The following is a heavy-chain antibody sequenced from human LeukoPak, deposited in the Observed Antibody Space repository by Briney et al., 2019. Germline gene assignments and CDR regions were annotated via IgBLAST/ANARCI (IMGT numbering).Heavy chain of an antibody. D-gene: IGHD6-13*01. CDR3: ARGPRYSRYFDY. CDR1: GGSISSSSYY. V-gene: IGHV4-39*01. Sequence: SETLSLTCTVSGGSISSSSYYWGWIRQPPGKGLEWIGSIYYSGSTYYNPSLKSRVTISVDTSKNQFSLKLSSVTAADTAVYYCARGPRYSRYFDYWGQGTLVTVSS. J-gene: IGHJ4*02. CDR2: IYYSGST.